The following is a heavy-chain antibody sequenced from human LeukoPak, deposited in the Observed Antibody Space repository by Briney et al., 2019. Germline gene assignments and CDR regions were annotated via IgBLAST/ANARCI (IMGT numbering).Heavy chain of an antibody. CDR2: ISGSGGST. J-gene: IGHJ5*02. Sequence: GGSLRLSCAASGFTFTSYAMSWVRQVPGKGLEWVSAISGSGGSTYYAGPVKGRFIISRDTSKNTLYLQMNSLRDEDTAVYYCARGYGDPENWFDPWGQGTLVTVSS. CDR3: ARGYGDPENWFDP. D-gene: IGHD4-17*01. CDR1: GFTFTSYA. V-gene: IGHV3-23*01.